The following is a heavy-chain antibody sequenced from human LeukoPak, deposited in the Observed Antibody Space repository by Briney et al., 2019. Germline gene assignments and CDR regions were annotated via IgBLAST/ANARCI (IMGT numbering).Heavy chain of an antibody. J-gene: IGHJ4*02. Sequence: PGGSLRLSCAASGNYWMHWVRQAPGQELVWVSHINSDGSWTGYADSVKGRFTISKDNAKNTVYLQMNNLRAEDTAVYYCVSFYETYWGRGTLVTVSS. V-gene: IGHV3-74*01. CDR3: VSFYETY. CDR1: GNYW. D-gene: IGHD2-2*01. CDR2: INSDGSWT.